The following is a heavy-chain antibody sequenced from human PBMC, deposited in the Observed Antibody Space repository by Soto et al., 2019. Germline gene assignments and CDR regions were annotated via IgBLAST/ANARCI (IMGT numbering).Heavy chain of an antibody. J-gene: IGHJ4*02. Sequence: PSETLSLTCTVSGGSVTSGRHCWTWIRQHPGKGLETIGYMYYNGGTFYNPSLKSRVTISIDRSKNQISLKLKTVTAADTAVYSFGSGGYYDSRLAYGGQEPLVTVSS. CDR3: GSGGYYDSRLAY. D-gene: IGHD3-22*01. CDR1: GGSVTSGRHC. V-gene: IGHV4-31*03. CDR2: MYYNGGT.